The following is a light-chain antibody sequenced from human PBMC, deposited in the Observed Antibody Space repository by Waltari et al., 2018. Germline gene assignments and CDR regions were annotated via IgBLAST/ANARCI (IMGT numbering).Light chain of an antibody. V-gene: IGKV4-1*01. Sequence: DIVMTQSPDPMAVSMGERATLNCKSSQSVLYSSNNKNYLAWYQQKPGQPPKLLIYWASTRESGVPDRFSGSGSGTDFTLPISSLQAEDVAFYYCQQYYSTPYTFGQGTKLEIK. CDR2: WAS. J-gene: IGKJ2*01. CDR1: QSVLYSSNNKNY. CDR3: QQYYSTPYT.